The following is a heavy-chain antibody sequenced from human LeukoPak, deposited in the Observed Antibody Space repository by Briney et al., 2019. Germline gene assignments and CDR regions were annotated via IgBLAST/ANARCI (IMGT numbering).Heavy chain of an antibody. CDR1: GYTFTVYY. V-gene: IGHV1-2*06. CDR3: ARENYGVP. CDR2: IIPGSGGT. D-gene: IGHD4-17*01. J-gene: IGHJ5*02. Sequence: ASVKVSCKASGYTFTVYYIHWVRQAPGQGLEWMGRIIPGSGGTNYAQKFQGRVTMTRDTSTNTAYMELSRLTSDDTAVYYCARENYGVPWGQGTLVTVSS.